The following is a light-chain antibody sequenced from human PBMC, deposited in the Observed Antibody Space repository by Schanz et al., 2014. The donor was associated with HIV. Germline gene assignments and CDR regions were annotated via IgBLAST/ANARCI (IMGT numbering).Light chain of an antibody. CDR3: QSSDASNPVV. CDR1: SGTIASDY. CDR2: DND. Sequence: NFMLTQPHSVSESPGNTVTISFTRSSGTIASDYVQWYQQRPGSAPTIVIYDNDQRPSGVPNRFSGSIDSSSNSASLTISGLKSDDEADYYCQSSDASNPVVFGGGTKLTVL. J-gene: IGLJ2*01. V-gene: IGLV6-57*04.